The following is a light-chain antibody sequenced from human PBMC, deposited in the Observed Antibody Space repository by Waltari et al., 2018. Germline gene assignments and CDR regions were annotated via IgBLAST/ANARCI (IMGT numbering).Light chain of an antibody. Sequence: QSALTQPASVSGSPGQSITIPCPGTSNAVGGYHYVSWYQQHPDKAPKLVIFDVSNRPSGVSRRFSASKSGNTASLTISGLQAEDEAVYYCNSYSSTTTLVFGGGTKVTVL. J-gene: IGLJ2*01. CDR2: DVS. CDR3: NSYSSTTTLV. V-gene: IGLV2-14*03. CDR1: SNAVGGYHY.